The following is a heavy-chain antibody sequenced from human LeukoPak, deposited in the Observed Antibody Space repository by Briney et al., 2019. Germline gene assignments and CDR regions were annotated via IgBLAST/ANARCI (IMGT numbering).Heavy chain of an antibody. Sequence: GGSLRLSCAASGFTFSSYEMNWVRQAPGKGLEWVSYISSSGSTIYYADSVKGRFTISRDNAKNSLYPQMNSLRAEDTAVYYCARLDYGSGNLRYWGQGTLVTVSS. CDR2: ISSSGSTI. D-gene: IGHD3-10*01. CDR1: GFTFSSYE. CDR3: ARLDYGSGNLRY. V-gene: IGHV3-48*03. J-gene: IGHJ4*02.